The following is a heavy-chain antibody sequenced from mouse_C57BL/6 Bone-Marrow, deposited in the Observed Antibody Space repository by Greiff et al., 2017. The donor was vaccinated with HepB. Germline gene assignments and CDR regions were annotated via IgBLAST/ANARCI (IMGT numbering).Heavy chain of an antibody. J-gene: IGHJ4*01. CDR2: ISDGGSYT. CDR1: GFTFSSYA. CDR3: AREDYYGSSYEGFYAMDY. Sequence: DVQLVESGGGLVKPGGSLKLSCAASGFTFSSYAMSWVRQTPEKRLEWVATISDGGSYTYYPDNVKGRFTISRDNAKNNLYLQMSHLKSEDTAMYYCAREDYYGSSYEGFYAMDYWGQGTSVTVSS. V-gene: IGHV5-4*01. D-gene: IGHD1-1*01.